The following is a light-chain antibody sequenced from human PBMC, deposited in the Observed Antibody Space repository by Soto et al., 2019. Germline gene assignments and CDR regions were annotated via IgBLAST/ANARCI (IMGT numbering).Light chain of an antibody. CDR2: GAS. CDR1: QSVSSK. Sequence: EIVMTQSPATLSVSPGEGATLSCRASQSVSSKLAWYQQKPGQAPRLLIYGASTRATGIPARFSGSGSGTEFTLIIRSLQSEDSAVYYCQQYNSWLWTFGQGTQLDI. CDR3: QQYNSWLWT. J-gene: IGKJ1*01. V-gene: IGKV3-15*01.